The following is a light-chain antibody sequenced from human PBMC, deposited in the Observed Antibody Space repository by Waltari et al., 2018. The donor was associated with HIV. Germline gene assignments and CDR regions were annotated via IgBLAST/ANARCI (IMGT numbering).Light chain of an antibody. CDR1: NIGRQN. Sequence: SYDLTQPLSVSVALGQTATITCGGNNIGRQNVCWYQQRPGQAPVLIIYRDNTRPSGIPERCSGSNSGNTATLTIRRAQAGDEADYYCQVRVSNSVVFGGGTNLTVL. J-gene: IGLJ2*01. CDR3: QVRVSNSVV. V-gene: IGLV3-9*01. CDR2: RDN.